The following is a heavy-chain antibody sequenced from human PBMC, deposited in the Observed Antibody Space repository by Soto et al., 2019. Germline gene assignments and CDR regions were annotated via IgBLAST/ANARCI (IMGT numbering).Heavy chain of an antibody. CDR3: ARGPSHRPDY. V-gene: IGHV3-33*01. Sequence: PGGSLRLSCAASGFTFSSYDMVWVRQAPGKGLEWVAVIWYDGNNKYYADSVRGRFTISRDNSKNTLYLQMNSLRAEDTAVYYCARGPSHRPDYWGQGTLVTVSS. CDR2: IWYDGNNK. J-gene: IGHJ4*02. CDR1: GFTFSSYD.